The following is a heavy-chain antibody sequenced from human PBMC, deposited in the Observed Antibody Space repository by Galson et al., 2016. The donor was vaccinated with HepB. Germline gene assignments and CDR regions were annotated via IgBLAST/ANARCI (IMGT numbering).Heavy chain of an antibody. Sequence: TLSLTCTVSGGSISSGGYYWNWIRQHPGKGLEWIGYIYFSGTPQYNPSLKSRATISMDESKNQLSLRLSSVTAADTAVYYCANSGHTYYFFGLAVWGPGTTVPVSS. CDR2: IYFSGTP. CDR3: ANSGHTYYFFGLAV. D-gene: IGHD3-10*01. V-gene: IGHV4-31*03. CDR1: GGSISSGGYY. J-gene: IGHJ6*02.